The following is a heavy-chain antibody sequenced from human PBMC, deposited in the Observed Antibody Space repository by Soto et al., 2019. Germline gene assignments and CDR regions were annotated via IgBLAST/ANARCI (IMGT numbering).Heavy chain of an antibody. D-gene: IGHD3-10*01. Sequence: PGGSLRLSCAASGFTFSSYAMHWVRQAPGKGLEWVAVISYDGSNKYYADSVKGRFTISRDNSKDTLYLQMNSLRAEDTAVYYYARDRWMVREPHWFDPWGQGTLVTVSS. CDR3: ARDRWMVREPHWFDP. J-gene: IGHJ5*02. CDR2: ISYDGSNK. CDR1: GFTFSSYA. V-gene: IGHV3-30-3*01.